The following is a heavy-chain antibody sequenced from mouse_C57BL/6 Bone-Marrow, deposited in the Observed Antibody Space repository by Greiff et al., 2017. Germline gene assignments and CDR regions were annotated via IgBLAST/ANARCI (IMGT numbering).Heavy chain of an antibody. Sequence: VQLVESGAELARPGASVKLSCTASGYTFTSYGIRWVKQRTGQGLEWIGEIYPRSGNTYYNEKFKGQATLTADKSSSTAYMELRSLTSEDSAVXFCASVRPRRGYFDYWGQGTTLTVSS. CDR1: GYTFTSYG. V-gene: IGHV1-81*01. J-gene: IGHJ2*01. CDR3: ASVRPRRGYFDY. D-gene: IGHD1-2*01. CDR2: IYPRSGNT.